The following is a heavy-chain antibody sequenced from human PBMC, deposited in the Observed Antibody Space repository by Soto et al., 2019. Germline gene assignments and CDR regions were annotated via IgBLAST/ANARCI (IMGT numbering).Heavy chain of an antibody. CDR2: IYYSGST. J-gene: IGHJ4*02. CDR1: GGSISSSSNY. D-gene: IGHD6-6*01. V-gene: IGHV4-39*01. Sequence: SETLSLTCTASGGSISSSSNYWGWIRQPPGKGLEWIGSIYYSGSTYYNPSLKSRVTISVDTSKNQFSLKLSSVTAADTAVYYCARQGHSSSSINDFDYWGQGTLVTVSS. CDR3: ARQGHSSSSINDFDY.